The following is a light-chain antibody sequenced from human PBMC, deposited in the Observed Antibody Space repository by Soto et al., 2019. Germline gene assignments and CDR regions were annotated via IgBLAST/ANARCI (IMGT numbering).Light chain of an antibody. V-gene: IGKV3-20*01. CDR1: QSVSSSY. CDR2: GAC. CDR3: QLYGSSPPMYT. Sequence: EIVLTQSPGTLSLSPGERATLSCRASQSVSSSYLAWYQQKPGQAPRLLIYGACSRATGIPDRFSGSGSGTDYTLTISRLEQEDFAVYYCQLYGSSPPMYTFGQGTKLEIK. J-gene: IGKJ2*01.